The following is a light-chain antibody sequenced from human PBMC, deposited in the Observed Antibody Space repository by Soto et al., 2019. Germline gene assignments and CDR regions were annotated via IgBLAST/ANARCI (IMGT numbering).Light chain of an antibody. CDR3: QKYNRAPRT. CDR2: AAS. CDR1: QGIANY. V-gene: IGKV1-27*01. Sequence: DIQMTQSPSSLSASVGDRVTITCRASQGIANYLAWYQHKPGKVPNLLIYAASTLQSGVPSRFSGGGSGTDFTLTISSLQPEDVATYYCQKYNRAPRTFGQGTKVDIK. J-gene: IGKJ1*01.